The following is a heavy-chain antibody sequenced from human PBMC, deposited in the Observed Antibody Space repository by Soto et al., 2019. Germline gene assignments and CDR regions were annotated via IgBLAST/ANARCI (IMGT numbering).Heavy chain of an antibody. V-gene: IGHV3-13*04. CDR2: IGTTGDT. J-gene: IGHJ4*02. CDR3: ARAIGQTLFDY. Sequence: GGSLRLSCSASGFTFSSYYMHWVRQGTGKGLEWVSAIGTTGDTYYAGSVKGRFNISRENAKNSLYLQMNSLRAGDTAIYFCARAIGQTLFDYSGQGTLVTVSS. D-gene: IGHD3-22*01. CDR1: GFTFSSYY.